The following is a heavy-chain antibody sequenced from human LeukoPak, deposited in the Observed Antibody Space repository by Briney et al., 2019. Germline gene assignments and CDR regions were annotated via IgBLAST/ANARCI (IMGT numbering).Heavy chain of an antibody. Sequence: SGTLSLTCGVSGGSVINTNWWTWVRQPPGRGLEWIGEVHLDGRTNYNPSLESRLTMSVDVSENQVSLKLTSVTAADTAVYYCAREGGFYRPLDYSGQGTLVTVSS. V-gene: IGHV4-4*02. J-gene: IGHJ4*02. CDR3: AREGGFYRPLDY. CDR2: VHLDGRT. D-gene: IGHD3-3*01. CDR1: GGSVINTNW.